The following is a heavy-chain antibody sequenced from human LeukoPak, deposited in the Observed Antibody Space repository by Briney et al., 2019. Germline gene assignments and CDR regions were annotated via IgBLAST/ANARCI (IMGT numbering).Heavy chain of an antibody. CDR3: AREHYYGSGSFYYFDY. CDR2: ITNSGSTI. V-gene: IGHV3-11*01. Sequence: GGSLRLSCAASGFTFGDYYMGWIRQAPGKGLECVSYITNSGSTIYSADSVKGRFTLSRDNAKNSLYLQMNSLRAEDTAVYYCAREHYYGSGSFYYFDYWGQGTLVTVSS. D-gene: IGHD3-10*01. CDR1: GFTFGDYY. J-gene: IGHJ4*02.